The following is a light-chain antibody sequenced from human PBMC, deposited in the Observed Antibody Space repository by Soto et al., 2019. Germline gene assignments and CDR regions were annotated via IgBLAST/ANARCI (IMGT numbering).Light chain of an antibody. Sequence: DIQMTQSPSSLSASVGDRVTITFQASQDIKNYLNWYQQKSGKAPKLLIYDASDLETGVPSRFSGSGSGTDFTFTINSLQLEDIATYYCQQYDNLPLTFGGGTKVDIK. CDR3: QQYDNLPLT. CDR1: QDIKNY. CDR2: DAS. J-gene: IGKJ4*01. V-gene: IGKV1-33*01.